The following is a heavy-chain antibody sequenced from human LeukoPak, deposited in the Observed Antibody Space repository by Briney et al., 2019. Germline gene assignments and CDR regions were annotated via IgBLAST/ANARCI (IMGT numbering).Heavy chain of an antibody. CDR3: ASAPASGYDWGYYFDY. J-gene: IGHJ4*02. CDR2: IYYSGCT. V-gene: IGHV4-59*01. Sequence: SETLSLTCTVSGVFITSYYWSWIRQPPGKGLEWIGYIYYSGCTNYNPSLKSRVTMSVDTSKNQFSLKLSSVTATDTAVYYCASAPASGYDWGYYFDYWGQGTLVTVSS. CDR1: GVFITSYY. D-gene: IGHD5-12*01.